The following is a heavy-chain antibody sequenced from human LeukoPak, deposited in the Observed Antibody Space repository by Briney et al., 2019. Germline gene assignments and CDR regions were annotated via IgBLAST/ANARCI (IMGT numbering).Heavy chain of an antibody. CDR1: GFTFSSYA. D-gene: IGHD2-15*01. CDR2: ISGSGGST. J-gene: IGHJ4*02. V-gene: IGHV3-23*01. CDR3: AKPSSGSLLVVAAEFDY. Sequence: PGGSLRLSCAASGFTFSSYAMSWVRQAPGKGLEWVSAISGSGGSTYYADSVKGRFTISRDNSKNTLYLQMNSLRAEDTAVYYCAKPSSGSLLVVAAEFDYWGQGTLVTVSS.